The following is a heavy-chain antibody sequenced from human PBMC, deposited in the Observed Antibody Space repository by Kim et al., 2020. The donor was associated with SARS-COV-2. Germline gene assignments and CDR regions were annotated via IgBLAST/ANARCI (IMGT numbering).Heavy chain of an antibody. J-gene: IGHJ4*02. CDR3: AKNSGPGTTSFAFDY. V-gene: IGHV3-23*01. Sequence: DSVKGRFTISRDNSKNTLYLQMNSLRAEDTAVYYCAKNSGPGTTSFAFDYWGQGTLVTVSS. D-gene: IGHD1-7*01.